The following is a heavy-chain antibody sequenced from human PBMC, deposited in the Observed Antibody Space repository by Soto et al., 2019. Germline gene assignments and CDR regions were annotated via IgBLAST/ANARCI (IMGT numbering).Heavy chain of an antibody. CDR2: IYYSGST. CDR3: ARHRATGTFEEYFQH. V-gene: IGHV4-39*01. Sequence: SETLSLTCTVSGGSISSSSYYWGWIRQPPGKGLEWIGSIYYSGSTYYNPSLKSRVTISVDTSKNQFSLKLSSVTAADTAVYYCARHRATGTFEEYFQHWGQGTLVTVSS. CDR1: GGSISSSSYY. D-gene: IGHD5-12*01. J-gene: IGHJ1*01.